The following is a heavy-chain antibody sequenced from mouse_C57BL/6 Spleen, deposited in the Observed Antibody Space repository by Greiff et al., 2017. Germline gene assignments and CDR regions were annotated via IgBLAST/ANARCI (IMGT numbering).Heavy chain of an antibody. J-gene: IGHJ3*01. D-gene: IGHD2-4*01. CDR3: ASDDYDLFAY. V-gene: IGHV1-64*01. CDR1: GYTFTSYW. Sequence: VKLQQPGAELVKPGASVKLSCKASGYTFTSYWMHWVKQRPGQGLEWIGMIHPNSGSTNYNEKFKSKATLTVDKSSSTAYMQLSSLTSEDSAVYYCASDDYDLFAYWGQGTLVTVSA. CDR2: IHPNSGST.